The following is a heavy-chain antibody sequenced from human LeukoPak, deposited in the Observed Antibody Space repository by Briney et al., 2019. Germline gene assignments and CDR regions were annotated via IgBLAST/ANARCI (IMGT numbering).Heavy chain of an antibody. Sequence: GGSLRLSCAASGFTFSSYSMNWVRQAPGKGLEWVSSISSSSSYIYYADSVKGRSTISRDNAKNSLYLQMNSLRAEDTAVYYCARDRTTMVRGVSNDYWGQGTLVTVSS. CDR1: GFTFSSYS. D-gene: IGHD3-10*01. J-gene: IGHJ4*02. V-gene: IGHV3-21*01. CDR2: ISSSSSYI. CDR3: ARDRTTMVRGVSNDY.